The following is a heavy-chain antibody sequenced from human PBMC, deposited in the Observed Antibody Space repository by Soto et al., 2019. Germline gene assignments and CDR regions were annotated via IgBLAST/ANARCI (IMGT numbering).Heavy chain of an antibody. CDR2: TSYDGRNT. D-gene: IGHD2-2*01. Sequence: QVQVAESGGGVVQPGRSLRLSCAASGFAFNRYAMHWVHQAPGKGLEWVAVTSYDGRNTFYADSVKGRFTISRHSSKNTVYLQMNSLRAEDTAVYYCARDVLDIVVVVAGKYYYYGMDIWGRGTTVTVSS. J-gene: IGHJ6*02. V-gene: IGHV3-30*04. CDR3: ARDVLDIVVVVAGKYYYYGMDI. CDR1: GFAFNRYA.